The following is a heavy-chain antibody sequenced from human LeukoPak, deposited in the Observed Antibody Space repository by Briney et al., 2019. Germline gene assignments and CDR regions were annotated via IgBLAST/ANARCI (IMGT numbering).Heavy chain of an antibody. CDR2: IKQDGSEK. CDR1: GFTFSSYW. Sequence: GGSLRHSCAASGFTFSSYWMSWVRQAPGKGLEWVANIKQDGSEKYYVDSVKGRFTISRDNAKNSLYLQMNSLRAEDTAVYYCARAPTVVTPGYYYYYYMDVWGKGTTVTVSS. V-gene: IGHV3-7*01. CDR3: ARAPTVVTPGYYYYYYMDV. J-gene: IGHJ6*03. D-gene: IGHD4-23*01.